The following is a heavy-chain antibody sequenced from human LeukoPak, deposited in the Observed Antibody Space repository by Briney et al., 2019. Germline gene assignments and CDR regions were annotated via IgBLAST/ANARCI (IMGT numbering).Heavy chain of an antibody. V-gene: IGHV4-39*01. CDR2: IYYRGDT. D-gene: IGHD1-26*01. J-gene: IGHJ4*02. CDR3: GRDSGSYGNDY. Sequence: SETLSLTCTVSGGSITSSGYYWGWVRQHPGQGLEWVGSIYYRGDTFYHPSLKSRVTIYIDTPKNQFSLKLSSVTAADTAVYYCGRDSGSYGNDYWGQGTLVTVSS. CDR1: GGSITSSGYY.